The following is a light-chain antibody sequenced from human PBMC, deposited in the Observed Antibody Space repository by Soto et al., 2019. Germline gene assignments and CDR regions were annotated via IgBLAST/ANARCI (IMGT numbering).Light chain of an antibody. CDR1: QSISRSY. CDR2: GAS. Sequence: EIVLTQSPGTLSLSPGERATLACKASQSISRSYLAWYQQKPGQAPRLLIYGASSRATGIPDRFSGSGSGTDFTLTISRLEPEDFAVFYCQQYGGSPWTFGQGTKVDI. CDR3: QQYGGSPWT. V-gene: IGKV3-20*01. J-gene: IGKJ1*01.